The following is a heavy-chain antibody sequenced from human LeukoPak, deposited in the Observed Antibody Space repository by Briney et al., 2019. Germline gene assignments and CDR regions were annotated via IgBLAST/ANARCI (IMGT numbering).Heavy chain of an antibody. CDR1: GFTFSSYS. V-gene: IGHV3-48*01. J-gene: IGHJ3*02. D-gene: IGHD4-17*01. CDR2: ISSSSSTI. CDR3: ASLDYEAFDI. Sequence: GGSLRLSCAASGFTFSSYSMNWVRQAPGKGLEWVSYISSSSSTIYYADSVKGRFTISRDNAKNSLYLQMNSLRAEDTAVYYCASLDYEAFDIWGQGTMVTDSS.